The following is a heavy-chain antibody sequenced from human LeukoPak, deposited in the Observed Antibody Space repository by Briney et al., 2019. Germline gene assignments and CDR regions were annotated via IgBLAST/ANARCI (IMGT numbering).Heavy chain of an antibody. V-gene: IGHV1-3*01. CDR1: GYTFSAYS. CDR2: IDADSGDT. J-gene: IGHJ4*02. CDR3: ARGSTSDWPLGY. D-gene: IGHD6-19*01. Sequence: ASVKVSCKASGYTFSAYSIHWVRQAPGQRFEWMGWIDADSGDTRCSQRFQGRVTFTRDTSASTVYMELSSLRSEDTAVYYCARGSTSDWPLGYWGQETLVTISS.